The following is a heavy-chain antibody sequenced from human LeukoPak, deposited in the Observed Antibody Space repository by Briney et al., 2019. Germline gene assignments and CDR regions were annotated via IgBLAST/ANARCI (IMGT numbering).Heavy chain of an antibody. V-gene: IGHV3-66*01. CDR2: IYTGGST. Sequence: GGSLRLSCAASGFTVSDSYMNWVRQPPGKGLEWGSVIYTGGSTYYADSVRGRFTISRDNSKNTLYLQLNSLRAEDTAVYYCARDSGYSYGSFDYWGQGTLVTVSS. CDR3: ARDSGYSYGSFDY. J-gene: IGHJ4*02. D-gene: IGHD5-18*01. CDR1: GFTVSDSY.